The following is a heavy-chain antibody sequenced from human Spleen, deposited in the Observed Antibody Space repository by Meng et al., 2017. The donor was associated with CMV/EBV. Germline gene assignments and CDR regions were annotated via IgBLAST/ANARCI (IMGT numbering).Heavy chain of an antibody. Sequence: CNSSGSTFTPSCIGWVRQMPGTGLEWMGIIYPGASDTRYSPSFQGQVTISDDKSISTAYLQWNSLKASDTAIYYCARLAAARGAHDYWGQGALVTVSP. J-gene: IGHJ4*02. CDR1: GSTFTPSC. CDR2: IYPGASDT. D-gene: IGHD6-13*01. V-gene: IGHV5-51*01. CDR3: ARLAAARGAHDY.